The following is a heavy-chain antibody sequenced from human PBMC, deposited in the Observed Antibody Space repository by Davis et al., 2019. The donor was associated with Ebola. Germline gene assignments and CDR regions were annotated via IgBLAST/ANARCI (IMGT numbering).Heavy chain of an antibody. D-gene: IGHD3-16*02. CDR2: ISSSSYI. V-gene: IGHV3-21*01. J-gene: IGHJ4*02. CDR3: ARADYDYIWGSYRYSDY. CDR1: GFTFSSYS. Sequence: GESLKISCAASGFTFSSYSMNWVRQAPGKGLEWVSSISSSSYIYYADSVKGRFTISRDNAKNSLYLQMNSLRAEDTAVYYCARADYDYIWGSYRYSDYWGQGTLVTVSS.